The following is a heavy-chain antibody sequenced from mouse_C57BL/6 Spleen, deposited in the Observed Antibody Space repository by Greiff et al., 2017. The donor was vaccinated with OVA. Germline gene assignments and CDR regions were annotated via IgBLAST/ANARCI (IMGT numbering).Heavy chain of an antibody. V-gene: IGHV1-72*01. CDR2: IDPNGGGT. J-gene: IGHJ3*01. CDR3: ARGTNDYDDWFAY. CDR1: GYTFTSYW. D-gene: IGHD2-4*01. Sequence: QVQLQQPGAELVKPGASVKLSCKASGYTFTSYWMHWVKQRPGRGLEWIGRIDPNGGGTKYNEKFKSKATLTVDKPSSTAYMQLSSLTSEDSAVYYCARGTNDYDDWFAYWGQGTLVTVSA.